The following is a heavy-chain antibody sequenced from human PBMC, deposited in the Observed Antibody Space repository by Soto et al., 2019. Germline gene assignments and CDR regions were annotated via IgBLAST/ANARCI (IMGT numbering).Heavy chain of an antibody. CDR1: GFSFPTYS. CDR2: ISASGTTT. CDR3: AKDVESGNPLIYFYYGLDV. D-gene: IGHD3-3*01. V-gene: IGHV3-23*01. Sequence: EVQLLESGGDLVQPGGSLKLSCAASGFSFPTYSVAWVRQAPGKGLEWVSSISASGTTTVYADSVKGRFTISRDNSNNILYLQMNNLRPDDTAKYYWAKDVESGNPLIYFYYGLDVWGQGTTVTVSS. J-gene: IGHJ6*02.